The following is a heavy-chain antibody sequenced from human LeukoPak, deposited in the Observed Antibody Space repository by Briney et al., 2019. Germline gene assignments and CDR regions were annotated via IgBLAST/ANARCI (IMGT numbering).Heavy chain of an antibody. J-gene: IGHJ4*02. CDR3: ARDRGLGYGEMDYFDY. V-gene: IGHV4-59*01. Sequence: TSETLSLTCTVSGGSISSYYWSWIRQPPAKGLEWNWYSYYSGSTNYNPSLKSRVTISVDTSKNQFSLKLSSVTAADTAVYYCARDRGLGYGEMDYFDYWGQGTLVTVSS. CDR2: SYYSGST. CDR1: GGSISSYY. D-gene: IGHD4-17*01.